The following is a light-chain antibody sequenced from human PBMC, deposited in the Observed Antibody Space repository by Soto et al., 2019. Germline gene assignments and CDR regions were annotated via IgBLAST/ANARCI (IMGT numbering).Light chain of an antibody. J-gene: IGKJ1*01. Sequence: EIVLTQSPATLSLSPGDRATLSCRASRSVGSSLAWYQQKPGQAPRLLIYGASNRATGIPDRFSGSESGTDFTLTISSLEPEDSATYYCQQYNSYSITFGQGTKVDIK. V-gene: IGKV3-11*01. CDR1: RSVGSS. CDR2: GAS. CDR3: QQYNSYSIT.